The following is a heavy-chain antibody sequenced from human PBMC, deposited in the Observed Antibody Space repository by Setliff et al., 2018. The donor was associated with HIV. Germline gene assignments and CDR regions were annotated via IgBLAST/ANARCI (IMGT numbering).Heavy chain of an antibody. Sequence: PSETLSLTCAVYGGSFSGYYWSWIRQPPGKGLEWIGEINHSGSTNYNPSLKSRVTISVDTYKNQCSLKLSSVPAADTAVYYCARRLQFLEFLHGVGGLDVWGQGTTVTVSS. CDR1: GGSFSGYY. J-gene: IGHJ6*02. V-gene: IGHV4-34*01. CDR2: INHSGST. CDR3: ARRLQFLEFLHGVGGLDV. D-gene: IGHD3-3*01.